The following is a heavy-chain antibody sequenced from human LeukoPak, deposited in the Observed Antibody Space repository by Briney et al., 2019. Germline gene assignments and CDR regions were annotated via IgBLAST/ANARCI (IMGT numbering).Heavy chain of an antibody. D-gene: IGHD2-15*01. CDR1: GGSISSYY. CDR2: IYYSGST. CDR3: ARVLRGNCLLS. Sequence: PSETLSLTCTVSGGSISSYYWSWIRQPPGKGLEWIGYIYYSGSTDYNPPLKSRVTISVDTSKNQFSLKLSSVTAADTAVYYCARVLRGNCLLSWGQGTLVTVSS. J-gene: IGHJ4*02. V-gene: IGHV4-59*01.